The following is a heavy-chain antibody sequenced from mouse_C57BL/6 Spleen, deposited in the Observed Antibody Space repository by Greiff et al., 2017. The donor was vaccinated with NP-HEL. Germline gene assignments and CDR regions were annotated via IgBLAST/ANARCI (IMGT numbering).Heavy chain of an antibody. D-gene: IGHD2-2*01. CDR3: ARNGYPPYYFDD. CDR2: IDPSDSYT. J-gene: IGHJ2*01. Sequence: QVQLQQPGAELVMPGASVKLSCKASGYTFTSYWMHWVKQRPGQGLEWIGEIDPSDSYTNYNQKFKGKSTLTVDKSSSTAYMQLSSLTSEDSAVYYCARNGYPPYYFDDWGQGTTLTVAS. CDR1: GYTFTSYW. V-gene: IGHV1-69*01.